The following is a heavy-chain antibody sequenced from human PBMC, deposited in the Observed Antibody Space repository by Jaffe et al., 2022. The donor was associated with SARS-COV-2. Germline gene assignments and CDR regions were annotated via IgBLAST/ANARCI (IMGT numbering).Heavy chain of an antibody. CDR2: INPGNGNT. J-gene: IGHJ4*02. V-gene: IGHV1-3*01. CDR3: ARDDGSGSAFDH. D-gene: IGHD3-10*01. Sequence: QVQLVQSGAEVKKPGASVKVSCKASGYTFTSYAIHWVRQAPGQRLEWMGWINPGNGNTIYSQKFQGRVTITRDTSASTAYMELSSLRSEDTAVYYCARDDGSGSAFDHWGQGNLVTVSS. CDR1: GYTFTSYA.